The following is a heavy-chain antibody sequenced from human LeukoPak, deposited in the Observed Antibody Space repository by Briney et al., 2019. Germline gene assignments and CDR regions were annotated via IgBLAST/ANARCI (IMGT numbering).Heavy chain of an antibody. CDR1: GYTFTSYA. D-gene: IGHD6-13*01. V-gene: IGHV1-3*01. J-gene: IGHJ4*02. Sequence: ASVKVSCKASGYTFTSYAMHWVRQAPGQRLEWMGWINAGNGNTKYSQKFQGRVTITRDTSASTAYMELSSLRSEDTAVYYCARDLPSYSSSWPLLFDYWGQGTLVTVSS. CDR3: ARDLPSYSSSWPLLFDY. CDR2: INAGNGNT.